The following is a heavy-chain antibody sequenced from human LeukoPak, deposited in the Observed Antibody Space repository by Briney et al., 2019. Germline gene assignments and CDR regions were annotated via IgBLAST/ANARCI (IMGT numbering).Heavy chain of an antibody. J-gene: IGHJ3*02. CDR2: ISGSGGST. CDR3: AKQGVVEIGGGNDPFDI. Sequence: GGSLRLSCAASGFTFSSYAMSWVRQAPGKGLEWVSAISGSGGSTYYADSVKGRFTISRDNSKNTLYLQMNSLRAEDTAVYYCAKQGVVEIGGGNDPFDIWGQGTMVTVSS. CDR1: GFTFSSYA. V-gene: IGHV3-23*01. D-gene: IGHD3-22*01.